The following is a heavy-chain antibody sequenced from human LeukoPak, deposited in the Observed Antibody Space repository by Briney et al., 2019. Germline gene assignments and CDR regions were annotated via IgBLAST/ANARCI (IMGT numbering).Heavy chain of an antibody. J-gene: IGHJ4*02. CDR1: GFTFSSYS. Sequence: GGSLRLSCAASGFTFSSYSMNWVRQAPGKGLEWVSSISSSSSYIYYADSVKGRFTISRDNSKNTLYLQMNSLRAEDTAVYYCAKDMSLVVPAANGFDYWGQGTLVTVSS. V-gene: IGHV3-21*04. CDR3: AKDMSLVVPAANGFDY. CDR2: ISSSSSYI. D-gene: IGHD2-2*01.